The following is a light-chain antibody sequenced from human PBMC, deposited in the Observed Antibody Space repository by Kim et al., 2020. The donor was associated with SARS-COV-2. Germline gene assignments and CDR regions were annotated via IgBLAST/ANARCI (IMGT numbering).Light chain of an antibody. CDR3: QAWDSSNVV. CDR2: QDS. J-gene: IGLJ2*01. CDR1: KLGDKY. V-gene: IGLV3-1*01. Sequence: VSPAQTASITCSGDKLGDKYACWYQQKPGQSPVLVIYQDSKRPSGIPERFSGSNSGNTATLTISGTQAMDEADYYCQAWDSSNVVFGGGTQLTVL.